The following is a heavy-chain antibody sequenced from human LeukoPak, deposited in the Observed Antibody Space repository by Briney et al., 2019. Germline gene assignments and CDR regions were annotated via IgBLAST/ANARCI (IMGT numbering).Heavy chain of an antibody. CDR2: IWYDGSNK. CDR3: ARQNTPHGNFDY. V-gene: IGHV3-33*01. D-gene: IGHD5-24*01. J-gene: IGHJ4*02. Sequence: PGGSLRLSCAASGFTFSSYGMHWVRQAPGKGLEWVAVIWYDGSNKYYADSVKGRFTISRDNAKKSLFLQMNSLRAEDTAVYYCARQNTPHGNFDYWGQGTLVAVSS. CDR1: GFTFSSYG.